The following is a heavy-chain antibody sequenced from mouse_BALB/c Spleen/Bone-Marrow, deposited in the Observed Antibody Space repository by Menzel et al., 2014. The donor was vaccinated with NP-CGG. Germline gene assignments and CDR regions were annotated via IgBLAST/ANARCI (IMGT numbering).Heavy chain of an antibody. V-gene: IGHV1S81*02. J-gene: IGHJ2*01. CDR1: GYTFTSYW. Sequence: VQLQQSGAELVKPGASVKLSCKASGYTFTSYWMHWVKQRPGQGLEWIGEINPSNGRTNYNEKFKSKATLTVDKSSSTAYMQLSSLTSEDSAVYCCARTYFDYWDHGTTLTVSS. CDR2: INPSNGRT. CDR3: ARTYFDY.